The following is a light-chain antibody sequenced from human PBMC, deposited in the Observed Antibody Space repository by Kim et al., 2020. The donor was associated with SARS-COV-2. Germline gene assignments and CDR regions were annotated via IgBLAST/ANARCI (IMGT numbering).Light chain of an antibody. V-gene: IGLV2-11*01. CDR3: CSYAGSYTWV. J-gene: IGLJ3*02. Sequence: GQSVTISCTGTSRDVGGYNYVSWYQQHPGKAPNLMIYDVSKRPSGVPDRFSGSKSGNTASLTISGLQAEDEADYYCCSYAGSYTWVFGGGTQLTVL. CDR1: SRDVGGYNY. CDR2: DVS.